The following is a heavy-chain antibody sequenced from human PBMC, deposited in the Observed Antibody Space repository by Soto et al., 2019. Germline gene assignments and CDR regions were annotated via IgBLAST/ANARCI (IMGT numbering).Heavy chain of an antibody. CDR2: IIPSFGTP. CDR3: ARGSSSTVGPTGWFDP. J-gene: IGHJ5*02. Sequence: QVQLVQSGDEVKKPGSSVKVSCKASGGSFSSYAFSWVRQAPGQGLEWMGGIIPSFGTPNYAQRFQGRGTISADESTTTVYMDLRRLRSEDTAVYYCARGSSSTVGPTGWFDPWGQGTLVTVSS. V-gene: IGHV1-69*01. CDR1: GGSFSSYA. D-gene: IGHD1-26*01.